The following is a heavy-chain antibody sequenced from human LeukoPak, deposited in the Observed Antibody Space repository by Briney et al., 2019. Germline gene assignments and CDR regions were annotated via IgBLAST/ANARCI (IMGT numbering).Heavy chain of an antibody. CDR1: GYTFTNYG. Sequence: ASVKVSCKASGYTFTNYGVSWVRQAPGQGLEWMGWISAYNGNTDYAQKLQGRVTMTTDTSTSTAYMELRSLRSDDTAVYYCAGGNSGYDMCDYWGQGTLVTVSS. D-gene: IGHD5-12*01. J-gene: IGHJ4*02. V-gene: IGHV1-18*01. CDR3: AGGNSGYDMCDY. CDR2: ISAYNGNT.